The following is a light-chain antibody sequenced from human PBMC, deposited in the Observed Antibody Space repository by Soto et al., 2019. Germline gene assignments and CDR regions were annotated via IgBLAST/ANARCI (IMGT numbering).Light chain of an antibody. Sequence: QSALTQPASVSGSPGQSITISCTGTSSDVGSYNLVSWYQQHPGKAPKLMIYEGTKRPSGVSNRFSGSKSGNTASLTISGLQAEDEAVYYCCSYAGFSTFVVFGGGTKVTVL. J-gene: IGLJ2*01. CDR1: SSDVGSYNL. CDR3: CSYAGFSTFVV. V-gene: IGLV2-23*03. CDR2: EGT.